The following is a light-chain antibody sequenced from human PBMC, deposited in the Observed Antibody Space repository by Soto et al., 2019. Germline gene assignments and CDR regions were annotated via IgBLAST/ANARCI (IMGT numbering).Light chain of an antibody. CDR2: GAS. Sequence: IQMTQSPSSLSASVGDGVTLTCRASHTIATYLNWYQQKPGQVPEVLIYGASRLHVGVPSRFTGSGYGTDFTLTINNLQPDDFAIYYCQQFYYYPHNFGQGTKLEVK. CDR1: HTIATY. J-gene: IGKJ2*01. CDR3: QQFYYYPHN. V-gene: IGKV1-39*01.